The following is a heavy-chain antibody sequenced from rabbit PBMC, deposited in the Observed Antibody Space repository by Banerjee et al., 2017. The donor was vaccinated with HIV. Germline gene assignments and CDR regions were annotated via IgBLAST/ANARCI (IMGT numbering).Heavy chain of an antibody. CDR2: ITYGGSA. D-gene: IGHD8-1*01. Sequence: QLVESGGGLVQPGGSLKLSCKASGFDFSSCGVNWVRQAPGKGLEWIGYITYGGSAYYASWVKGRFTISSDNAQNTVDLQMNSLTVADTATYYCARAGSGYRQFDLWGPGTLVTVS. CDR1: GFDFSSCG. V-gene: IGHV1S8*01. J-gene: IGHJ4*01. CDR3: ARAGSGYRQFDL.